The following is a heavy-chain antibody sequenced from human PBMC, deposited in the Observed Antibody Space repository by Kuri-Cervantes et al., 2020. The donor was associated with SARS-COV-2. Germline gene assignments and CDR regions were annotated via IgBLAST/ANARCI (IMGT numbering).Heavy chain of an antibody. CDR1: GIRFSGFY. V-gene: IGHV3-74*01. Sequence: GGSLRLSCAASGIRFSGFYMHWVRQVPGKGLMWLARINTDGSNTNYADSVEGRFTISRDNAKNALNLQMHSLRAEDTAVYYCASKGFGEFHTPFDYWGRGTLVTVSS. CDR2: INTDGSNT. D-gene: IGHD3-10*01. CDR3: ASKGFGEFHTPFDY. J-gene: IGHJ4*02.